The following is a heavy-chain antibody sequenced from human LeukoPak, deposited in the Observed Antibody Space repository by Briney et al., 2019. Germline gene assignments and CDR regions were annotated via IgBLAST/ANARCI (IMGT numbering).Heavy chain of an antibody. Sequence: PGGSLRLSCAASGFTFSTYSMNWVRQAPGKGLEGVSYISSVGDTIYYADSVKGRFTISRDNAKNSLYLQMNSLRAEDTAVYYCARDSGYYSGWDFDCWGQGTLVTVSS. D-gene: IGHD6-19*01. V-gene: IGHV3-48*01. CDR1: GFTFSTYS. CDR2: ISSVGDTI. J-gene: IGHJ4*02. CDR3: ARDSGYYSGWDFDC.